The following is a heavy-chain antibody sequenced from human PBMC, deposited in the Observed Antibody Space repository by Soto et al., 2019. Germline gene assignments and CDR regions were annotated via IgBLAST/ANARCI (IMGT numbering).Heavy chain of an antibody. V-gene: IGHV3-11*03. J-gene: IGHJ3*02. CDR2: ISSTGSYT. D-gene: IGHD3-22*01. CDR3: ARGDYYDISGPFSDAFDI. CDR1: GFPFNDYY. Sequence: GGSLSLSCAASGFPFNDYYMTWIRQAPGTGLEWVSYISSTGSYTKYADSVKGRFTISRDNAKNSLYLQMDSLRDEDTGIYYCARGDYYDISGPFSDAFDIWGQGTMVTVSS.